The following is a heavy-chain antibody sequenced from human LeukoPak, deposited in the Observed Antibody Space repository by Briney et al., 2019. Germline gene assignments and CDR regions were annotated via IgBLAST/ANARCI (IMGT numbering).Heavy chain of an antibody. V-gene: IGHV3-74*01. CDR2: INSDGSWT. Sequence: GGSLRLSCAASGNYWMHLVRQAPGKGLVWVSHINSDGSWTSYADSVKGRFTISKDNAKNTVYLQMNNLRAEDTAVYYCVSGSLQSGYNFDYWGQGALVTVSS. CDR3: VSGSLQSGYNFDY. J-gene: IGHJ4*02. CDR1: GNYW. D-gene: IGHD3-3*01.